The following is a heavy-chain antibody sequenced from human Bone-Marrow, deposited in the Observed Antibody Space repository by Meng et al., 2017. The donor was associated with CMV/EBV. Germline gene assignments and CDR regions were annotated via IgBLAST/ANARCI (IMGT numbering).Heavy chain of an antibody. Sequence: GESLKISCAASGFTFSTYSMNWVRQAPGKGLEWVSYISSSYIYYADSVKGRFTISRDNAKNSLYPQMNSLRAEDTAVYYCARDGYCSSTSCYHGMDVWGQGTTVTVSS. CDR1: GFTFSTYS. J-gene: IGHJ6*02. V-gene: IGHV3-21*05. CDR3: ARDGYCSSTSCYHGMDV. CDR2: ISSSYI. D-gene: IGHD2-2*03.